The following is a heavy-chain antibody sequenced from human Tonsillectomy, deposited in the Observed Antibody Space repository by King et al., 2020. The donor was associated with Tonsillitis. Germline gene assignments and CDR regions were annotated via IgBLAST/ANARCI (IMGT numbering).Heavy chain of an antibody. D-gene: IGHD1-26*01. J-gene: IGHJ3*02. CDR1: GYTFTGFY. CDR3: PSTLLPDVLDI. V-gene: IGHV1-2*02. Sequence: VQLVESGAEVKKPGASVKVSCTASGYTFTGFYIHWVRQAPGQGLEWMGWINPNSGGTYHTQRFQGRVTMTRDTSISTAYMEVTSLRSDDTAVYYWPSTLLPDVLDIWGQGTMVIVS. CDR2: INPNSGGT.